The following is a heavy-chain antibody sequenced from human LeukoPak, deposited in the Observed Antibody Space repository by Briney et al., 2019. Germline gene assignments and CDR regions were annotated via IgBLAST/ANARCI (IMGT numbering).Heavy chain of an antibody. CDR3: ASTSGLPL. Sequence: GGSLRLSCTASGFTFSNFWMGWVRQAPGKGLEWVAVISYDGSNKYYADSVKGRFTISRDNSENTLYLQMNSLRAEDTAVYYCASTSGLPLWGQGTLVTVSS. D-gene: IGHD1-26*01. V-gene: IGHV3-30*03. CDR1: GFTFSNFW. CDR2: ISYDGSNK. J-gene: IGHJ4*02.